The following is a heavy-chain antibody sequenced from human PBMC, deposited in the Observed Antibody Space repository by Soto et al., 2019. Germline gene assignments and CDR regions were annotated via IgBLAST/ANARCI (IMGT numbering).Heavy chain of an antibody. CDR2: VNTYNGNP. CDR3: ARDSQFSTSWQKFDY. J-gene: IGHJ4*02. Sequence: QVQLVQSGVEVKQPGASVKVSCQASGYTFTSYGISWLRQAPGKGPEWMGWVNTYNGNPNYEQTLQGRVTMTTDTSTSTAYMELRSLRYDDTAVYYCARDSQFSTSWQKFDYWGQGTLVTVSS. V-gene: IGHV1-18*01. D-gene: IGHD2-2*01. CDR1: GYTFTSYG.